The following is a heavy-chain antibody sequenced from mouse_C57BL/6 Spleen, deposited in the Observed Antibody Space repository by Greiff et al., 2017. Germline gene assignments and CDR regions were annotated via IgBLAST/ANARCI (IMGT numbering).Heavy chain of an antibody. J-gene: IGHJ1*03. CDR3: ARGGYYWYFDV. V-gene: IGHV1-82*01. CDR1: GYAFSSSW. CDR2: IYPGDGDT. D-gene: IGHD2-2*01. Sequence: VQLQQSGPELVKPGASVKISCKASGYAFSSSWMNWVKQRPGKGLEGIGRIYPGDGDTNYNGKFKGKATLTADKSSSTAYMQLSSLTSEDSAVYFCARGGYYWYFDVWGTGTTVTVSS.